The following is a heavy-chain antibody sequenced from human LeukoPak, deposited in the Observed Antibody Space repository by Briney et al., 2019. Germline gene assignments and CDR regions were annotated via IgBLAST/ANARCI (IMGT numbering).Heavy chain of an antibody. CDR1: GFTVSSNY. J-gene: IGHJ4*02. V-gene: IGHV3-53*01. Sequence: GGSLRLSCAASGFTVSSNYMSWVRQAPGKGLEWVSHISSVGDNIYYADSVKGRFTISRDNSKSTLYLQMNSLRAEDTAVYYCANWDASHSSGWYDYRGQGTLVTVSS. CDR2: ISSVGDNI. D-gene: IGHD6-19*01. CDR3: ANWDASHSSGWYDY.